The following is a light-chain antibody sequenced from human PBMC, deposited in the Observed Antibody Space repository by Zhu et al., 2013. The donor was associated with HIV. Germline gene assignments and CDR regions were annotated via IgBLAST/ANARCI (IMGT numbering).Light chain of an antibody. J-gene: IGKJ5*01. CDR1: ESISTY. V-gene: IGKV1-39*01. Sequence: DIQMTQSPSSLSASVGDRVTITCRASESISTYLSWYQQKAGETPLSSSSMLHPVCKGGVPSRFSGSGSGTEFTLTITSLQPEDFATYSCQHTYSNPIAFGQGTRLEIK. CDR3: QHTYSNPIA. CDR2: LHP.